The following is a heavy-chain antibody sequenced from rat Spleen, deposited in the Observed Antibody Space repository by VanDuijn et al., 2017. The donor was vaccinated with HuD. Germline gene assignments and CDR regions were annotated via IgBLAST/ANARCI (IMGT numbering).Heavy chain of an antibody. Sequence: EVQLVESGGGLVQPGRSLKLSCAASGFTFNNYVMAWVRQAPTKGLEWVAAISYDGISTYYRDSVRARFTISSDNAKTTLYLQMDSLRSEDAATYYCTRHDYSGVITNWFAYWGQGTLVTVSS. J-gene: IGHJ3*01. V-gene: IGHV5-29*01. D-gene: IGHD4-4*01. CDR1: GFTFNNYV. CDR2: ISYDGIST. CDR3: TRHDYSGVITNWFAY.